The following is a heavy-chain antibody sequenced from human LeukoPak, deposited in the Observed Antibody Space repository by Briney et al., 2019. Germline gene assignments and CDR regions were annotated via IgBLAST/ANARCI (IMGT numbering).Heavy chain of an antibody. Sequence: GGSLRLSCAASGFTFSSYAMHWVRQAPGKGLEYVSAISSNGGSTYYANSVKGRFTISRDNSKNTLYLQMNSLRADDTAVYYCANWGRFDPWGQGTLVTVSS. CDR3: ANWGRFDP. D-gene: IGHD3-16*01. J-gene: IGHJ5*02. CDR1: GFTFSSYA. CDR2: ISSNGGST. V-gene: IGHV3-64*01.